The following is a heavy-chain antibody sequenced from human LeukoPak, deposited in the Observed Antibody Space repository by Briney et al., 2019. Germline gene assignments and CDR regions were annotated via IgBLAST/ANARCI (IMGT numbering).Heavy chain of an antibody. CDR1: GFTFSSYG. Sequence: PGGSLRLSCAASGFTFSSYGMHWVRQAPGKGLEWVAFIRYDGSNKYYADSVKGRFTISRDNSKNTLYLQMNSLRAEDTAVYYCAKREGTMVRGVTDYYYYYYMDVWGKGTTVTISS. J-gene: IGHJ6*03. CDR2: IRYDGSNK. CDR3: AKREGTMVRGVTDYYYYYYMDV. V-gene: IGHV3-30*02. D-gene: IGHD3-10*01.